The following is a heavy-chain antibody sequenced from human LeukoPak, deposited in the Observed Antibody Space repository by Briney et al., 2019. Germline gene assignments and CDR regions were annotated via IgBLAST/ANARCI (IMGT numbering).Heavy chain of an antibody. CDR2: ISYDGSNK. CDR1: GFTFSSYG. CDR3: ARDLGSDILTGNFDY. D-gene: IGHD3-9*01. V-gene: IGHV3-33*05. Sequence: GGSLRLSCAASGFTFSSYGMHWVRQAPGKGLEWVAVISYDGSNKYYADSVKGRFTISRDNSKNTLYLQMNSLRGEDTAVYYCARDLGSDILTGNFDYWGQGTLVTVSS. J-gene: IGHJ4*02.